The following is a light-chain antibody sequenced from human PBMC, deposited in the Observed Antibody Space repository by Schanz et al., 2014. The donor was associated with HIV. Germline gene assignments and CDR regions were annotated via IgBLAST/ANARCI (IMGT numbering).Light chain of an antibody. CDR2: RAS. CDR1: QSISSW. V-gene: IGKV1-5*03. Sequence: DIQMTQSPSTLSASVGDRVTITCRASQSISSWLAWYQKKPGKAPKLLIYRASYLESGVPSRFSGSGSGTEFTLTISSLQPDDFATYYCQQYKDNSLHTFGQGTKVEIK. CDR3: QQYKDNSLHT. J-gene: IGKJ2*01.